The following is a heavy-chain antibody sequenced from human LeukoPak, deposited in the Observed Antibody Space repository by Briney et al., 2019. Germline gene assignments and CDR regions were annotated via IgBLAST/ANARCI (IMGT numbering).Heavy chain of an antibody. D-gene: IGHD2-2*01. CDR1: GGTFSSYA. CDR3: ARGVGSSTSCCYFDP. Sequence: SVKVSCKASGGTFSSYAISWVRQAPGQGLEWMGGIIPIFGTANYAQKFQGRVTITTDESTSTAYMELSSLRSEDTAVYYCARGVGSSTSCCYFDPWGQGTLVTVSS. CDR2: IIPIFGTA. V-gene: IGHV1-69*05. J-gene: IGHJ5*02.